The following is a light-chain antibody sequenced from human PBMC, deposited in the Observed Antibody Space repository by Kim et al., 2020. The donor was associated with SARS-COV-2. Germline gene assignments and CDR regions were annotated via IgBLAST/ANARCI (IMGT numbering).Light chain of an antibody. J-gene: IGKJ4*01. V-gene: IGKV3-11*01. CDR1: QSISNY. Sequence: SPGERATRSCRASQSISNYLAWYQQKPGQAPRLLIYDASNRATGIPARFSGSGSGTDFTLTISSLEPEDFAVYYCQQRVNWPPLTFGGGTKVDIK. CDR2: DAS. CDR3: QQRVNWPPLT.